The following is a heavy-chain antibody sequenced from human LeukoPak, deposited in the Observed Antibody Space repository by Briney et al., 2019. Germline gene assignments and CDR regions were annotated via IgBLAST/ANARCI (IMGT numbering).Heavy chain of an antibody. Sequence: GRSLGLSCAASGFTFSSYAMHWVRQAPGKGLEWVAVISYDGSNKYYADSVKGRFTISRDNSKNTLYLQMNSLRAEDTAVYYCAGDPSWQLCLDYWGQGTLVTVSS. J-gene: IGHJ4*02. CDR2: ISYDGSNK. CDR1: GFTFSSYA. V-gene: IGHV3-30*04. CDR3: AGDPSWQLCLDY. D-gene: IGHD2-21*01.